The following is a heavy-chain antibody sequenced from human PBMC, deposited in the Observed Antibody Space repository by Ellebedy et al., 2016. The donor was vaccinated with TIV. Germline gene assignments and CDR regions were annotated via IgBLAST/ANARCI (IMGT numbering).Heavy chain of an antibody. V-gene: IGHV3-74*01. CDR1: GFTFSSYA. CDR3: ARDGLRYFDWLSIYYGMDV. CDR2: INSDGSST. J-gene: IGHJ6*02. Sequence: GESLKISCAASGFTFSSYAMSWVRQAPGKGLVWVSRINSDGSSTSYADSVKGRFTISRDNAKNTLYLQMNSLRAEDTAVYYCARDGLRYFDWLSIYYGMDVWGQGTTVTVSS. D-gene: IGHD3-9*01.